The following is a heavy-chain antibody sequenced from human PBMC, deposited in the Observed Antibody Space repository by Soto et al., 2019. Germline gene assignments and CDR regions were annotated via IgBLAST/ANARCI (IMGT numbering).Heavy chain of an antibody. D-gene: IGHD1-20*01. Sequence: EVQLVESGGGLVQPGGSLGLSCEASGFTFSRDEMNWVRQAPGKGLEWIAYIQNHGYSTHYADSVKGRFTISRDNAKNTLYLQMSSLTAEDTAIYYCARGYDAGCHFGYWGQGVLVTVSS. J-gene: IGHJ4*02. V-gene: IGHV3-48*03. CDR3: ARGYDAGCHFGY. CDR2: IQNHGYST. CDR1: GFTFSRDE.